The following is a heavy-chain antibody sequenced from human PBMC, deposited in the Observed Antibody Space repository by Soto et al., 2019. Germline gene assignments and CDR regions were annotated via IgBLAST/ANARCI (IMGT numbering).Heavy chain of an antibody. CDR1: GFKFSNYA. D-gene: IGHD3-16*01. V-gene: IGHV3-23*01. J-gene: IGHJ4*02. CDR3: AKDRRAGGNSAFYFDF. Sequence: GGSLRLSCAASGFKFSNYAMSWDRQAPGKGLEWVSLISATGGGTYYADSVKGRFTISRDNSHNTLYLQVHSLTAEDTAVYYCAKDRRAGGNSAFYFDFWGQGAQVTVSS. CDR2: ISATGGGT.